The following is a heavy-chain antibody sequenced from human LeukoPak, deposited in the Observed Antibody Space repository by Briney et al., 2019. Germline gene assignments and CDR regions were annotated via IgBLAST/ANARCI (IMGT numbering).Heavy chain of an antibody. Sequence: SQTLSLTCTVSGGSISSGSYYWSWIRQPAGKGLEWIGRIYTSGSTNYNPSLKSRVTISVDTSKNQFSLKLSSVTAADTAIYYCASSKLQYQLTAFIEWGQGTLVTVSS. D-gene: IGHD4-11*01. V-gene: IGHV4-61*02. J-gene: IGHJ4*02. CDR2: IYTSGST. CDR3: ASSKLQYQLTAFIE. CDR1: GGSISSGSYY.